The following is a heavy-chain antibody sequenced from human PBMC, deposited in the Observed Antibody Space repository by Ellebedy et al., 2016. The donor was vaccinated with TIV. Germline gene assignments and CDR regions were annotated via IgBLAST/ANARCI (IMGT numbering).Heavy chain of an antibody. CDR1: GFTFSRHW. Sequence: GESLKISCAASGFTFSRHWMHWIRQAPGKGLVWLSRINGDGGFTSHADFVKGRFTISRDNAKNSLYLQMNSLTVEDTAVYYCARRYCTISRCFAASWASLDMWGQGTMVTVSS. CDR2: INGDGGFT. CDR3: ARRYCTISRCFAASWASLDM. J-gene: IGHJ3*02. D-gene: IGHD2-2*01. V-gene: IGHV3-74*01.